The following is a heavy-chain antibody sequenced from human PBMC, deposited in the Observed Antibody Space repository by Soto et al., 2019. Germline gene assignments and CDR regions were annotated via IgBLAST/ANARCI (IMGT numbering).Heavy chain of an antibody. CDR2: ISGSGGST. CDR3: AKHPTLPPPLGSPGRFDP. Sequence: EVQLLETGGGLVQPGGSLRLSCAASGFTFSSYAMSWVRQAPGKGLEWVSAISGSGGSTYYADSVKGRFTISRDNSKNTLYLQMNSLRAEDTAVYYCAKHPTLPPPLGSPGRFDPWGQGTLVTVSS. D-gene: IGHD2-15*01. V-gene: IGHV3-23*01. J-gene: IGHJ5*02. CDR1: GFTFSSYA.